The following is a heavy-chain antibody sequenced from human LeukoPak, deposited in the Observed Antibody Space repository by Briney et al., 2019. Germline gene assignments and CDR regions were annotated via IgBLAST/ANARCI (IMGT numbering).Heavy chain of an antibody. Sequence: ASVKVSGQASGYTFTSYAMNWVRPAPGQGLEWMGWINTNTGNPTYAQGFTGRFVFSLDTSVSTAYLQISSLKAEDTAVYYCARGFPDYCSSTSCPNNWFDPWGQGTLVTVSS. CDR3: ARGFPDYCSSTSCPNNWFDP. J-gene: IGHJ5*02. D-gene: IGHD2-2*01. CDR2: INTNTGNP. CDR1: GYTFTSYA. V-gene: IGHV7-4-1*02.